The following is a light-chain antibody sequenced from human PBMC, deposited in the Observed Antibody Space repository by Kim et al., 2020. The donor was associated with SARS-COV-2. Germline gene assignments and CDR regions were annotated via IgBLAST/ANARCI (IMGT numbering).Light chain of an antibody. CDR2: EVN. Sequence: QSALTQPASVPGSPGQSITISCTGTNSDVGSYNLVSWYQQHPGKAPKLMIFEVNNRPSGVSDRFSGSKSGNTASLTISGLQAEDEADYYCSSYAGSGLGVFGGGTKVTVL. J-gene: IGLJ3*02. CDR3: SSYAGSGLGV. CDR1: NSDVGSYNL. V-gene: IGLV2-23*02.